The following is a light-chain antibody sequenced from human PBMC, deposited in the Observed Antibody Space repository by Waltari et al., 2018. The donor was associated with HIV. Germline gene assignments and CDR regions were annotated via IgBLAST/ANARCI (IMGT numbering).Light chain of an antibody. Sequence: DIHLTQSPSFLSVSVGDTVTITCRASQGVNTYLAWYQQRPGEVPKLLIYSASTLKTGVPSRFSGSGSGTEFSLTISGLQPEDLATYYCQQLNSYPLTFGGGTTLEIK. J-gene: IGKJ4*02. CDR2: SAS. CDR1: QGVNTY. V-gene: IGKV1-9*01. CDR3: QQLNSYPLT.